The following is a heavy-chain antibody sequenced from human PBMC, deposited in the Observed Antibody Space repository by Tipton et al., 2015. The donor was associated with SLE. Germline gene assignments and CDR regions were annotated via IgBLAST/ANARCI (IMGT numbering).Heavy chain of an antibody. D-gene: IGHD4-23*01. CDR1: GGSISSHY. CDR2: IYYSGST. J-gene: IGHJ4*02. Sequence: TLSLTCTVSGGSISSHYWSWIRQPPGKGLEWIGYIYYSGSTNYNPSLKSRVTISVDTSKNQFSLKLSSVTAADTAVYYCARGTTMVVTPWGQGTLVTVSS. CDR3: ARGTTMVVTP. V-gene: IGHV4-59*11.